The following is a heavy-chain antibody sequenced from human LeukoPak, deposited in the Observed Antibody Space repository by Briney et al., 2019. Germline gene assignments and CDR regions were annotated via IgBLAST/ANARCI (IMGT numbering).Heavy chain of an antibody. D-gene: IGHD6-13*01. Sequence: PGGSLRLSCAASGFTFSSYSMNWVRQAPGKGLEWVSAISGSGGSTYYADSVKGRFTISRDNSKNTPYLQMNSLRAEDTAVYYCAKVQRSSWYGGYFQHWGQGTLVTVSS. J-gene: IGHJ1*01. CDR2: ISGSGGST. V-gene: IGHV3-23*01. CDR3: AKVQRSSWYGGYFQH. CDR1: GFTFSSYS.